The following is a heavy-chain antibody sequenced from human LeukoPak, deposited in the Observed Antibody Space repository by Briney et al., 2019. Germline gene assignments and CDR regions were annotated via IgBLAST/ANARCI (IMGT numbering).Heavy chain of an antibody. CDR2: ISYDGSNK. J-gene: IGHJ5*02. CDR1: GFTFSSYG. CDR3: AKDRKASHYDSSGNCLDNWFDP. V-gene: IGHV3-30*18. D-gene: IGHD3-22*01. Sequence: GGSLRLSCAASGFTFSSYGMHWVRQAPAKGLEWVAVISYDGSNKVYEDSVKGRFTISRDDSKNALYLQMNSLRAEETAVYYCAKDRKASHYDSSGNCLDNWFDPWGQGTLVTVSS.